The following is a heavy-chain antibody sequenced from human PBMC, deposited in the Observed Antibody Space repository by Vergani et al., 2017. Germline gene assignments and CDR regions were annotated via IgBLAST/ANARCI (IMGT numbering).Heavy chain of an antibody. D-gene: IGHD2-2*01. CDR3: ARGRYCSSTSWHNWFDP. CDR2: IDPSDSYT. J-gene: IGHJ5*02. V-gene: IGHV5-10-1*03. CDR1: GYSFTRYW. Sequence: EVQLVQSGAEVKKPGESLRISCKGSGYSFTRYWISWVRQMPGKGLEWMGRIDPSDSYTNYSPSFQGQGTISAEKSISTAYLQWSSLKASYTAMYYCARGRYCSSTSWHNWFDPWGQGTLVTVSS.